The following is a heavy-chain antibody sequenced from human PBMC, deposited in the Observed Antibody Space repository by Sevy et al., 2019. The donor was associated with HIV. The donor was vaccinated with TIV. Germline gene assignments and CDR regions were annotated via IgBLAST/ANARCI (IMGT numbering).Heavy chain of an antibody. V-gene: IGHV3-74*01. J-gene: IGHJ4*02. Sequence: GGSLRLSCAASGITLSTYWMHWVRQAPGKGLVWVSRINSDGSSTSYADSVKGRFTISRENGMNPLYLQMKSLRAEDTAVYFCSRGLYYYDMRGHQEPGDYWGQGVLVTVSS. CDR3: SRGLYYYDMRGHQEPGDY. D-gene: IGHD3-22*01. CDR1: GITLSTYW. CDR2: INSDGSST.